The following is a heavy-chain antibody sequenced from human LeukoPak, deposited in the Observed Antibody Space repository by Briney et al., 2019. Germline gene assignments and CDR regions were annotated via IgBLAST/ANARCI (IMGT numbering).Heavy chain of an antibody. D-gene: IGHD1-1*01. J-gene: IGHJ4*02. Sequence: PGGSLRLSCAASGFTFSSYSMNWVRQAPGKGLEWVSSISSSSSYIYYADSVKGRFTISRDNAKNSLYLQMNSLRAEDTAVYYCARALRELDPFDYWGQGTLATVSS. CDR3: ARALRELDPFDY. CDR2: ISSSSSYI. V-gene: IGHV3-21*01. CDR1: GFTFSSYS.